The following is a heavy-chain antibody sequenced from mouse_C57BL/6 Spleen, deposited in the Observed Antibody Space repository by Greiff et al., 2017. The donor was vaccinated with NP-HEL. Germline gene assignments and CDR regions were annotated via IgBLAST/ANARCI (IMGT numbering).Heavy chain of an antibody. V-gene: IGHV1-82*01. D-gene: IGHD3-2*02. CDR1: GYAFSSSW. CDR3: ASAAGDSSGDY. CDR2: IYPGDGDT. Sequence: QVQLQQSGPELVKPGASVKISCKASGYAFSSSWMNWVKQRPGKGLEWIGRIYPGDGDTNYNGKFKGKATLTADKSSSTAYMQLSSLTSEDSAVYCCASAAGDSSGDYWGQGTTLTVSS. J-gene: IGHJ2*01.